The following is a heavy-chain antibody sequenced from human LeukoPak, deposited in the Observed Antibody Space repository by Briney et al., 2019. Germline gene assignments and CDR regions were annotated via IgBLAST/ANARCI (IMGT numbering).Heavy chain of an antibody. J-gene: IGHJ5*02. CDR2: IIPILGIA. V-gene: IGHV1-69*04. CDR1: GYTFTSYG. CDR3: ARFYYDSSGPFDP. Sequence: ASVKVSCKASGYTFTSYGISWVRQAPGQGLEWMGRIIPILGIANYAQKFQGRVTITADKSTSTAYMELSSLRSEDTAVYYCARFYYDSSGPFDPWGQGTLVTVSS. D-gene: IGHD3-22*01.